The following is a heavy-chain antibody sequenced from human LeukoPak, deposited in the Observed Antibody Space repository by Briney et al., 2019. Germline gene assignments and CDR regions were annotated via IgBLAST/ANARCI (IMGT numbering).Heavy chain of an antibody. D-gene: IGHD6-13*01. CDR3: ARGGAAAGKLDY. CDR1: GYTFTSYD. J-gene: IGHJ4*02. V-gene: IGHV1-8*01. CDR2: MNPNSGNT. Sequence: ASVKVSCKASGYTFTSYDINWVRQATGQGLEWMGWMNPNSGNTGYAQKFQGRVTMTRNTSISTAYMELSSLRSEDTAVYYCARGGAAAGKLDYWGQGTLVTVSS.